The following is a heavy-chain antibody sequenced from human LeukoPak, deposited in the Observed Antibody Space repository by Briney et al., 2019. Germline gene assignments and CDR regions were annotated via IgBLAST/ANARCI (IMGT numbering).Heavy chain of an antibody. J-gene: IGHJ4*02. CDR2: ISWNSGSI. V-gene: IGHV3-9*01. CDR3: AKVSSGWYIDY. CDR1: GFTLDDYA. D-gene: IGHD6-19*01. Sequence: GGSLRLSCAASGFTLDDYAMHWVRQAPGKGLEWVSGISWNSGSIGYADSVKGRFTISRDNAKNSLYLQMNSLRAEDTALYYCAKVSSGWYIDYWGQGTLVTVSS.